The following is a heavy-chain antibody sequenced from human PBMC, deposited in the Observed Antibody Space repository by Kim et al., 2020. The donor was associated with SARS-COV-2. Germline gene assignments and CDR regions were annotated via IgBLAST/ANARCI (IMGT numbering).Heavy chain of an antibody. Sequence: SETLSLTCTVSGGYISSVGYYWSWIRQHPGKGLEWIGYIFYSGTTYYNPSLKSRVTISGDTPRNQFSLKLSSVTAADTAMYYCARRITTAGLFDYWGQGMLVTVSS. CDR1: GGYISSVGYY. V-gene: IGHV4-31*03. CDR3: ARRITTAGLFDY. CDR2: IFYSGTT. D-gene: IGHD6-13*01. J-gene: IGHJ4*02.